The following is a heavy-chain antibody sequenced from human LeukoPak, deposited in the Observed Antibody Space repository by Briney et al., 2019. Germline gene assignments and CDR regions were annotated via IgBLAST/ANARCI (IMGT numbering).Heavy chain of an antibody. V-gene: IGHV3-21*01. CDR2: ISSSSSYI. J-gene: IGHJ5*02. Sequence: PGGSLRLSCAASGFIFSSYWMSWVRQAPGKGLEWVSSISSSSSYIYYADSVKGRFTISRDNAKNSLYLQMNSLRAEDTAVYYCARDRRYYYDSSGSNWFDPWGQGTLVTVSS. CDR3: ARDRRYYYDSSGSNWFDP. CDR1: GFIFSSYW. D-gene: IGHD3-22*01.